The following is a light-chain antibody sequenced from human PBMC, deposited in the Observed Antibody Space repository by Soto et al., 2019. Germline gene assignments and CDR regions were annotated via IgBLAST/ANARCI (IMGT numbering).Light chain of an antibody. CDR2: NKN. Sequence: QSVLTQPPSASGTPGQRVTISCSGGSSNIGSNAVNWYQQLPGTAPELLIHNKNQRPSGVPDRFSGSQSGTSASLAISGLQSGDEAEYYCATWDDSLNGYVFGSGTKVTVL. CDR1: SSNIGSNA. CDR3: ATWDDSLNGYV. J-gene: IGLJ1*01. V-gene: IGLV1-44*01.